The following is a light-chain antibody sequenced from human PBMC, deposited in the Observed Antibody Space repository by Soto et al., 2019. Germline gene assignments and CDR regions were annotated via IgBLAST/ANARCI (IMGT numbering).Light chain of an antibody. CDR3: SLYTTSSTPSYD. CDR2: EVN. V-gene: IGLV2-14*01. Sequence: QSCLTRPASVSASPGQSTTISCTGTSFHGDDYNAVAWYQQPPGKAPKLIIYEVNNRPSGVSHRFSGSNSDTTASLTISPLQAEPEADYYCSLYTTSSTPSYDIGTGSKVTVL. J-gene: IGLJ1*01. CDR1: SFHGDDYNA.